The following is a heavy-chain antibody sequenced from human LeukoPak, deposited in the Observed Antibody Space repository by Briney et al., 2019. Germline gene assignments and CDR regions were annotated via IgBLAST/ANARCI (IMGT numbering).Heavy chain of an antibody. Sequence: QAGGSLRLSCAASGFSFGSYGLSWVRQAPGKGLQWISYISGYSGPAYYADSVEGRFTISRDNAKNSLYLQMNSLRAEDTAVYYCARDYGGYDPADWYFDLWGRGTLVTVSS. CDR2: ISGYSGPA. D-gene: IGHD5-12*01. V-gene: IGHV3-48*04. CDR3: ARDYGGYDPADWYFDL. J-gene: IGHJ2*01. CDR1: GFSFGSYG.